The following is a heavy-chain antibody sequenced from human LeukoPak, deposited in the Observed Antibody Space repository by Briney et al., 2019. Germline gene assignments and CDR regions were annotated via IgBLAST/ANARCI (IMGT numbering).Heavy chain of an antibody. D-gene: IGHD2-2*01. V-gene: IGHV1-69*06. Sequence: ASVKVSCKASGGTFSSYAISWVRQAPGQGLEWMGGIIPIFGTANYAQKFQGRVTITADKSTSTAYMELSSLRSGDTAVYYCARNRYCSSTSCFSGWFDPWGQGTLVTVSS. CDR2: IIPIFGTA. CDR3: ARNRYCSSTSCFSGWFDP. CDR1: GGTFSSYA. J-gene: IGHJ5*02.